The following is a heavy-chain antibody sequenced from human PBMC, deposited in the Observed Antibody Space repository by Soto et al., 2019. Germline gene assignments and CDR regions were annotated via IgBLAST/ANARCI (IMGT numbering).Heavy chain of an antibody. CDR1: GFDLKNHA. J-gene: IGHJ3*02. D-gene: IGHD2-2*01. CDR3: SRVPRGQLLSSFADAFYI. V-gene: IGHV3-23*01. CDR2: ISDSSGGT. Sequence: GGSLRLSCAASGFDLKNHAMSWVRQAPGKGLEWVSGISDSSGGTYYADSVKGRFTISRDNAKNTLYLQMNSLRVEATAVYYCSRVPRGQLLSSFADAFYIWAQGTMVTVS.